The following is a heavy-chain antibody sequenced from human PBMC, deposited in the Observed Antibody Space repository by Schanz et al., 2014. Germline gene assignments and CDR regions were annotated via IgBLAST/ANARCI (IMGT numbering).Heavy chain of an antibody. D-gene: IGHD5-12*01. Sequence: QVQLVQSGAEVKKPGASVKVSCKASGYTFTGHHMHWVRQAPGQGLEWMGWINTNTANPTYAQGFTGRFVYTLDASVTTAYLEISSLKAEDTAVYYCARGYSGYSHFDYWGQGTRITVSS. V-gene: IGHV7-4-1*02. J-gene: IGHJ4*02. CDR3: ARGYSGYSHFDY. CDR1: GYTFTGHH. CDR2: INTNTANP.